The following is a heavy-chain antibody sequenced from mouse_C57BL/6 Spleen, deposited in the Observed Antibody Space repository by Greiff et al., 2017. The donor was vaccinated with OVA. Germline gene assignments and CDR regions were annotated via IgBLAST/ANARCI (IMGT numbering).Heavy chain of an antibody. J-gene: IGHJ2*01. CDR2: IDPSDSET. Sequence: QVQLQQPGAELVRPGSSVKLSCKASGYTFTSYWMHWVKQRPIQGLEWIGNIDPSDSETHYNQKFKDKATLTVDKSSSTAYMQLSSLTSEDSAVYYCARLGAFSPFDYWGQGTTLTVSS. CDR1: GYTFTSYW. D-gene: IGHD4-1*01. V-gene: IGHV1-52*01. CDR3: ARLGAFSPFDY.